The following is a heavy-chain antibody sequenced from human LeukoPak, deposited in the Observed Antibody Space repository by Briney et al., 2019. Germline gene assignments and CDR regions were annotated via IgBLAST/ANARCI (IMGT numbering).Heavy chain of an antibody. CDR2: IYYSGST. CDR1: GGSISSYY. J-gene: IGHJ2*01. D-gene: IGHD3-10*01. Sequence: KSSETLSLTCTVSGGSISSYYWSWIRQPPGKGLEWIGYIYYSGSTNYNPSLKSRVTISVDSSKNQFSLKLSSVTAADTAVYYCARDRGQGYFDLWGRGTLVTVS. CDR3: ARDRGQGYFDL. V-gene: IGHV4-59*01.